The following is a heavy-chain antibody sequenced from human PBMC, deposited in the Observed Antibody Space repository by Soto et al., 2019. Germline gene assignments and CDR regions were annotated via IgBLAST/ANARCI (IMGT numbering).Heavy chain of an antibody. Sequence: QVQLVESGGGVVQPGRSLRLSCAASGFTFNNYYMHWVRQAPGMGLEWVAVIWYDGSNGYYADSVKGRFTISRDNSKNILYLQMNSLRAEDTAVYYCARDGEGPHYGGWFDYWGQGTLVTVSS. CDR1: GFTFNNYY. V-gene: IGHV3-33*01. J-gene: IGHJ4*02. CDR3: ARDGEGPHYGGWFDY. CDR2: IWYDGSNG. D-gene: IGHD6-19*01.